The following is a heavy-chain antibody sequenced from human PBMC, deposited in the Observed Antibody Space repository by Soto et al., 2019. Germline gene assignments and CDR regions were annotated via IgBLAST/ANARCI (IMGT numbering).Heavy chain of an antibody. Sequence: GESLKLSCKGSGYSFTSYRIGWVRQTPGKGLEWMGIIYPGDSDTRYSPSFQGQVTISADKSISTAYLQWSSPKASDTAMYYCAREVMWFGELFSRGMDVWGQGTTVTVSS. CDR1: GYSFTSYR. V-gene: IGHV5-51*01. J-gene: IGHJ6*02. D-gene: IGHD3-10*01. CDR2: IYPGDSDT. CDR3: AREVMWFGELFSRGMDV.